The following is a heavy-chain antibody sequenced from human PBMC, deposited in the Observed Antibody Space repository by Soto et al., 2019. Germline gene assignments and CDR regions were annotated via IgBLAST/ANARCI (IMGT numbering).Heavy chain of an antibody. CDR2: ISGSGFNT. V-gene: IGHV3-23*01. Sequence: AGSLRLSCAASGFTFSSFAMSWGRQAPGKGLEWVSGISGSGFNTHYADSVKGRFTISRDNSKNTLDLQMDSLRAEDTATYYCAKTLKFPWPAASYPLFDPWGQGTLVTVSS. D-gene: IGHD2-2*01. CDR3: AKTLKFPWPAASYPLFDP. J-gene: IGHJ5*02. CDR1: GFTFSSFA.